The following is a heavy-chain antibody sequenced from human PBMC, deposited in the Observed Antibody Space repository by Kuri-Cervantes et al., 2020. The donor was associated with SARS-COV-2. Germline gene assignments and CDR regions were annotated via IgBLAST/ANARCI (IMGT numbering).Heavy chain of an antibody. D-gene: IGHD1-7*01. V-gene: IGHV3-33*01. CDR3: AAELVAAYGMDV. J-gene: IGHJ6*02. CDR1: GFTFSSYG. Sequence: GESLKISCAASGFTFSSYGMHWVRQAPGKGLEWVAVIWYDGSNKYYVDSVKGRFTISRDNSENTLYLQMNSLRAEDTAVYYCAAELVAAYGMDVWGQGTTVTVSS. CDR2: IWYDGSNK.